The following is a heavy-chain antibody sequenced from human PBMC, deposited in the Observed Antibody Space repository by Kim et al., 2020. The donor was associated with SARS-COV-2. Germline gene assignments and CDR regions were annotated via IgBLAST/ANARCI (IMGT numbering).Heavy chain of an antibody. CDR2: VWFDANKK. CDR3: AIEVTYTHYFDF. CDR1: GFTFSSFG. Sequence: GGSLRLSCAASGFTFSSFGFHWVRQAPGKGLEWVAGVWFDANKKYYAESVRGRFTISRDDSKNTLYVQMDSLRAEDTAVYYCAIEVTYTHYFDFWGQGTPVTVSS. V-gene: IGHV3-33*01. D-gene: IGHD2-21*02. J-gene: IGHJ4*02.